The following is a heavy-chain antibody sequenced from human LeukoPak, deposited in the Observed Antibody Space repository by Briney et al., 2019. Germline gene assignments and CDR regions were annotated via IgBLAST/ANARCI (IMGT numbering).Heavy chain of an antibody. CDR1: GVSFSGYY. D-gene: IGHD6-19*01. CDR2: INHSGST. Sequence: SETLSLTCAVYGVSFSGYYWRWIRHPPGGGLEWIGEINHSGSTNYNPSLKSRVTISVDTSNSQFALKLRSVTAADTAVYYCARGLEGSGRPFDYWGQGTLVTVSS. J-gene: IGHJ4*02. V-gene: IGHV4-34*01. CDR3: ARGLEGSGRPFDY.